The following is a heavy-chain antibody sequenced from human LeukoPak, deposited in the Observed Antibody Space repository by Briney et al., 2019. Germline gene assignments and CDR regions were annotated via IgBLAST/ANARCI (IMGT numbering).Heavy chain of an antibody. CDR3: ARDSMTTVTEHWFDP. CDR2: IRSSGSTI. Sequence: GGSLRLSCAASGLTYSSYEMNWVRPAPWKGLEGVSYIRSSGSTIYYADSVKGRFTISRDNAKNSLYLQMNSQRSEDTAVYYCARDSMTTVTEHWFDPRGQGTLVTVSS. J-gene: IGHJ5*02. V-gene: IGHV3-48*03. D-gene: IGHD4-17*01. CDR1: GLTYSSYE.